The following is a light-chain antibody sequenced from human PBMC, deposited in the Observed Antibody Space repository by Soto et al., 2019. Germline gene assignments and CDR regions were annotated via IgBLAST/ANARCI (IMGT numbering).Light chain of an antibody. CDR1: QSINRN. CDR3: HQYNTWPRAT. CDR2: RAS. J-gene: IGKJ4*01. Sequence: VMTQSPATLSLSPGERATLSCRASQSINRNLAWYQQKPGQAPRLILFRASSRATGLPARFSASGSGTDFNLTISSLQSEDFAVYYCHQYNTWPRATFGGGTKVETK. V-gene: IGKV3-15*01.